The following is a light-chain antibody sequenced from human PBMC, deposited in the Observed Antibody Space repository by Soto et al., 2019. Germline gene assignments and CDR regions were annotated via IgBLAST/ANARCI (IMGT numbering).Light chain of an antibody. V-gene: IGKV1-9*01. J-gene: IGKJ3*01. Sequence: DIQLTQSPSFLSASVGDRVTITCRASQGIRSYLAWYQQRPGKAPELLIYGASTLRPGGASRFSGSGSGTEFTLTISSLQPEDFATYFCQQLKTSPPFFTFGPGTKVDIK. CDR1: QGIRSY. CDR2: GAS. CDR3: QQLKTSPPFFT.